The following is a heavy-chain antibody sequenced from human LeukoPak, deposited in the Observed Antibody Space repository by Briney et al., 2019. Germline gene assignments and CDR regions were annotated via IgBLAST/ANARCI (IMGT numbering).Heavy chain of an antibody. CDR2: ISYDGSNK. CDR3: ARDGGAMIVVVMFDY. CDR1: EFTFSSCA. V-gene: IGHV3-30-3*01. D-gene: IGHD3-22*01. Sequence: GRSLRLSCAASEFTFSSCAMHWVRQAPGKGLEWVAVISYDGSNKYYADSVKGRFTISRDNSKNTLYLQMNSLRAEDTAVYYCARDGGAMIVVVMFDYWGQGTLVTVSS. J-gene: IGHJ4*02.